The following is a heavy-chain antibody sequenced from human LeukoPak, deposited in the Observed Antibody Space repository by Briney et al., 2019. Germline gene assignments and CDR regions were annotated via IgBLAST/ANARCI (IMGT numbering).Heavy chain of an antibody. D-gene: IGHD3-10*01. J-gene: IGHJ5*02. V-gene: IGHV3-64D*09. CDR1: GFTFSTSA. CDR2: ISSNGGST. Sequence: PGGSLRLSCSASGFTFSTSAMHWVRQAPGKGLEYVSGISSNGGSTYYADSVKGRFTISRDNSKNTLHLQMSSLTAEDTAVYYCVGVRWFGGSNWFDPWGQGTLVTVSS. CDR3: VGVRWFGGSNWFDP.